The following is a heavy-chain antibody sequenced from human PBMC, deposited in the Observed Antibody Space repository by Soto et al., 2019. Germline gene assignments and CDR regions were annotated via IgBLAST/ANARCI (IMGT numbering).Heavy chain of an antibody. V-gene: IGHV3-23*01. CDR1: GFTFSSYA. D-gene: IGHD6-19*01. J-gene: IGHJ4*02. Sequence: EVQLLESGGGLVQPGGSLRLSCAASGFTFSSYAMSWVRQAPGKGLEWVSAISGSGGSTYYADSVKGRFTISRDNSKNTAYLQMKSLRAEDTAVYYCAKGVGYSSGWSEFDYWGQGTLVTVSS. CDR2: ISGSGGST. CDR3: AKGVGYSSGWSEFDY.